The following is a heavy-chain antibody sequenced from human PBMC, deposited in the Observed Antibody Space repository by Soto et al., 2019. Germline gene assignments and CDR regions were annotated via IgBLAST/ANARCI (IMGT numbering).Heavy chain of an antibody. CDR3: ATGAGYCSRFGCYNGFYFDN. CDR2: IKSEADGGTP. J-gene: IGHJ4*02. CDR1: GLTFNNAW. Sequence: GGSLRLSCAASGLTFNNAWMNWVRRAPGKGLEWVGRIKSEADGGTPDFAAPVKGRFSVSRDDSKNTFYLLMNSLKTEDTAVYYCATGAGYCSRFGCYNGFYFDNWGRGILVTVSS. V-gene: IGHV3-15*07. D-gene: IGHD2-2*02.